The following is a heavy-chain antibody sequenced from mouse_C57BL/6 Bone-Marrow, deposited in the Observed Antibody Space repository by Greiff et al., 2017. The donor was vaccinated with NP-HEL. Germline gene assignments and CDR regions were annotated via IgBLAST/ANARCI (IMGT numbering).Heavy chain of an antibody. Sequence: VQLQQSGAELVRPGASVKLSCTASGFNIKDDYMHWVKQRPEQGLEWIGWIDPENGDTEYASKFQGKATITADTSSNTAYLQLSSLTSEDTAVYYCTTTTTVEGGYWGQGTTLTVSS. J-gene: IGHJ2*01. D-gene: IGHD1-1*01. CDR2: IDPENGDT. V-gene: IGHV14-4*01. CDR1: GFNIKDDY. CDR3: TTTTTVEGGY.